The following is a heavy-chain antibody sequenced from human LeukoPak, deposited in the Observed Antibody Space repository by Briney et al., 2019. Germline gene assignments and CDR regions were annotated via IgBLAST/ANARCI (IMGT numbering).Heavy chain of an antibody. CDR3: ATETIGRHYDY. J-gene: IGHJ4*02. CDR2: IGPTGTDR. D-gene: IGHD1-14*01. V-gene: IGHV3-21*01. Sequence: GGSLRLSCAASGFTFSSCGFNWVRQAPGKGLEWASSIGPTGTDRYYADSVRGRFTISRVNAKNSMYLQMDSLRDEDTAVYYCATETIGRHYDYWGQGTLLTVSS. CDR1: GFTFSSCG.